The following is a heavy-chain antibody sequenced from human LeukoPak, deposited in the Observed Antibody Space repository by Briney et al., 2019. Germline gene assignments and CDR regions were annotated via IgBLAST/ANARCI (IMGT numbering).Heavy chain of an antibody. Sequence: RGSLRLSCAASGFTFSSYSMNWVRQAPGKGLEWVSYISSSSSTIYYADSVKGRFTISRDNAKNSLYLQVNSLRAEDTAVYYCARDLRYCSSTSCYRGVDYWGQGTLVTVSS. D-gene: IGHD2-2*02. J-gene: IGHJ4*02. CDR1: GFTFSSYS. V-gene: IGHV3-48*04. CDR2: ISSSSSTI. CDR3: ARDLRYCSSTSCYRGVDY.